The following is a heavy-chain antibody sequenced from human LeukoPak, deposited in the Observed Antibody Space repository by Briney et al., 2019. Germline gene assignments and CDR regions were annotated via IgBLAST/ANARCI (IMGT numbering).Heavy chain of an antibody. CDR1: GFTFSSYG. J-gene: IGHJ5*02. V-gene: IGHV3-30*12. Sequence: GGSLRLSCAASGFTFSSYGMRWVRQAPGKGLEWVAVISYDGSNKYYADSVKGRFTISRDNAKNTLYLQMNSLRAEDTAVYSCARGADGVSSNSRGWFDPWGQGTLVTVSS. CDR2: ISYDGSNK. D-gene: IGHD2-15*01. CDR3: ARGADGVSSNSRGWFDP.